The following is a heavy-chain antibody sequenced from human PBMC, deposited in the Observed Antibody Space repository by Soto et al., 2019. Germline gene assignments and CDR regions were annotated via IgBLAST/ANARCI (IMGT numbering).Heavy chain of an antibody. CDR3: ARGDYGEVESWFDP. CDR1: GGSISSGDYY. J-gene: IGHJ5*02. V-gene: IGHV4-30-4*01. CDR2: IYYSGST. D-gene: IGHD4-17*01. Sequence: QVQLQESGPGLVKPSQTLSLTCTVSGGSISSGDYYWSWIRQPPGKGLEWIGYIYYSGSTYYNPSLKRRVTXXVXTXXNQFSLKLSSVTAADTAVYYCARGDYGEVESWFDPWGQGTLVTVSS.